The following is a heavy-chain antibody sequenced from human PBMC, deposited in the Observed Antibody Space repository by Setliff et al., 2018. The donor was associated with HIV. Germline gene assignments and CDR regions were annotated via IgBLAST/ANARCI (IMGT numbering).Heavy chain of an antibody. CDR1: GGSFSGYH. V-gene: IGHV4-34*01. J-gene: IGHJ6*03. Sequence: PSETLSLTCAVYGGSFSGYHWNWIRQPPGKGLEWIGEINHSGRTNYNPSLKSRVTISVDTSKDQFSLKLRSVTAADTAMYYCARVSITYWYSIPTFYYYYMDVWGKGTKVTVSS. CDR2: INHSGRT. D-gene: IGHD2-15*01. CDR3: ARVSITYWYSIPTFYYYYMDV.